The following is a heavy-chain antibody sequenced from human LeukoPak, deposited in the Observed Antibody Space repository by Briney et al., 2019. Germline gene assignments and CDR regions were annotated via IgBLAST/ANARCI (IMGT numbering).Heavy chain of an antibody. V-gene: IGHV4-34*01. D-gene: IGHD3-10*01. Sequence: PSETLSLTCAVYGGSFSGHYWNWIRQSPGKGLEWFGDINSSGSTNYNPSFKSRGTISVSKSKNQLSLKLISVPAADTAVNYCCGVFWFGESQHYAFDIWGQGTMVTVSS. CDR1: GGSFSGHY. J-gene: IGHJ3*02. CDR3: CGVFWFGESQHYAFDI. CDR2: INSSGST.